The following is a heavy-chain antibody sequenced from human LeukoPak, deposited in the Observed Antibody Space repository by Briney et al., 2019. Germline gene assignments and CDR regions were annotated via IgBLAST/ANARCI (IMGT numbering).Heavy chain of an antibody. CDR3: ARVARGSGWFYLDY. CDR2: IYYSGST. J-gene: IGHJ4*02. Sequence: PSETLSLTCTVSGGSISSSSYYWGWIRQPPGKGLAWIGSIYYSGSTYYNPSLKSRVTISVDTSKNQFSLKLSSVTAADTAVYYCARVARGSGWFYLDYWGQGTLVTVSS. D-gene: IGHD6-19*01. CDR1: GGSISSSSYY. V-gene: IGHV4-39*07.